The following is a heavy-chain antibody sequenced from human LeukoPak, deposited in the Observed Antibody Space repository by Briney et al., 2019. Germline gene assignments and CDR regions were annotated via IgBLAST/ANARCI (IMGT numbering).Heavy chain of an antibody. D-gene: IGHD3-22*01. CDR2: IYYSGST. J-gene: IGHJ4*02. Sequence: SQTLSLTCTVSGGSISSSSYYWGWIRQPPGKGLEWIGSIYYSGSTYYNPSLKSRVTMSVDTSKNQFSLKLSSVTAADTAIYYCARENPSGYYNRPIDYWGQGTLVTVSS. CDR1: GGSISSSSYY. V-gene: IGHV4-39*07. CDR3: ARENPSGYYNRPIDY.